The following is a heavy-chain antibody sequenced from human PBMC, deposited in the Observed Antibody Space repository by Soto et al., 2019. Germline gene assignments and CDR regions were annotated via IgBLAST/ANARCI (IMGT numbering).Heavy chain of an antibody. V-gene: IGHV4-39*01. Sequence: SETLSLTCTVSGGSISSSSYYWGWIRQPPGKGLEWIGSIYYSGSTYYNPSLTSRVTISVDTSKNQFSLKLSSVTAADTAVYYCSTRFRIFDYWGQGTLVTVSS. CDR2: IYYSGST. J-gene: IGHJ4*02. CDR3: STRFRIFDY. D-gene: IGHD3-9*01. CDR1: GGSISSSSYY.